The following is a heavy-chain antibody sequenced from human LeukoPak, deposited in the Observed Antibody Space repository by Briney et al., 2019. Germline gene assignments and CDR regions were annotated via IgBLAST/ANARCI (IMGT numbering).Heavy chain of an antibody. D-gene: IGHD1-14*01. CDR1: GFTFDDYA. V-gene: IGHV3-9*01. CDR3: ARGPGDFDASDI. J-gene: IGHJ3*02. Sequence: GGSLRLSCAASGFTFDDYAMHWVRQAPGKGLEWVSGISWNSGSIGYADSVEGRFTISRDNAKNSLYLQMNSLRAEDTALYYCARGPGDFDASDIWGQGTMVTVSS. CDR2: ISWNSGSI.